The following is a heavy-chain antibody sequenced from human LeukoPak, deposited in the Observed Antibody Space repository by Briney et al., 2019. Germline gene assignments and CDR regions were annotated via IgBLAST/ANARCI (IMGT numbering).Heavy chain of an antibody. Sequence: GESLKISCKGSGYSLTSYWIGWVRQMPGKGLEWMGIIYPGDSDTRYSPSSQGQVTISADKSISTAYLQWSSLKASDTAMYYCARAQPSSGCPYWGQGTLVTVSS. CDR3: ARAQPSSGCPY. CDR1: GYSLTSYW. CDR2: IYPGDSDT. D-gene: IGHD6-19*01. V-gene: IGHV5-51*01. J-gene: IGHJ4*02.